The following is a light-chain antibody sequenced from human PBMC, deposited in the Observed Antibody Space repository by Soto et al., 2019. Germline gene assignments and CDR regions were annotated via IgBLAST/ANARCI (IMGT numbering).Light chain of an antibody. J-gene: IGKJ2*01. CDR1: QSISSH. CDR2: TAS. V-gene: IGKV1-39*01. CDR3: RQGYSLPYT. Sequence: DIQMTQSPSSLSASVGDRVTITCRASQSISSHLSWYQQKPGKVPDLLIYTASSLHSGVPSRFSGSGSGTHFTLTISSLQPEDFATYYCRQGYSLPYTFGQGTKLDIK.